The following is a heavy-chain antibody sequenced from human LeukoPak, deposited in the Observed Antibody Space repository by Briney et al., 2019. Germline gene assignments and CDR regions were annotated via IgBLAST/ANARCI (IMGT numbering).Heavy chain of an antibody. V-gene: IGHV1-24*01. D-gene: IGHD1-26*01. J-gene: IGHJ3*02. CDR1: GYTLTALS. Sequence: ASVKVSCKVSGYTLTALSMHWVRQAPGNRLEWMGGFDPEDGEKIYAQNFQGRVTMSEDTSTDTAYMELSSLRSEHTAVYYCATTSPYGSYDGLGAFDIWGQGTMVTVSS. CDR3: ATTSPYGSYDGLGAFDI. CDR2: FDPEDGEK.